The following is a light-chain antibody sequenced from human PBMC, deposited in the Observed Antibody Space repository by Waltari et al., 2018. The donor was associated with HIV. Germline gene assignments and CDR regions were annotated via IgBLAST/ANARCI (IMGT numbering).Light chain of an antibody. J-gene: IGKJ4*01. Sequence: ETVMSQSPVTLSVSLGESATLSCRASETVRSNLAWYQQKPGQAPRLLIYDASSRATDFPARFSGSGSGTEFSLTISSLQSEDSAVYYCQQYHAWPLTFGAGTKVQIK. CDR3: QQYHAWPLT. V-gene: IGKV3-15*01. CDR1: ETVRSN. CDR2: DAS.